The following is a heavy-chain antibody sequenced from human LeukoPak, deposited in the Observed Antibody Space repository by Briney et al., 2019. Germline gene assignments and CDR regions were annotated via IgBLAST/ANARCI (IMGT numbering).Heavy chain of an antibody. Sequence: GGSLRLSCAASGFTFDDYAMHWVRQAPGKGLEWVSGISWNSGSIGYADSVKGRFTISRDNAKNSLYLQMNSLRAEDMALYYCARTVPILRYFDWPLDYWGQGTLVTVSS. D-gene: IGHD3-9*01. CDR2: ISWNSGSI. J-gene: IGHJ4*02. CDR3: ARTVPILRYFDWPLDY. V-gene: IGHV3-9*03. CDR1: GFTFDDYA.